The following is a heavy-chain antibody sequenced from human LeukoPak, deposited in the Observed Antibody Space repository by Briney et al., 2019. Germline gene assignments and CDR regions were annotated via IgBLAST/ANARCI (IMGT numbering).Heavy chain of an antibody. V-gene: IGHV3-21*01. CDR2: ISSTSRYI. D-gene: IGHD3-9*01. Sequence: GGSLRLSCVASGFTFSSYCMNWVRQAPGKGLEWVSCISSTSRYIYYADSVKGRFTISRDNAKNSVYLQMNSLRAEDTAVYYCARDSYDILTGYPQALGYWGQGTLFTVSS. CDR1: GFTFSSYC. CDR3: ARDSYDILTGYPQALGY. J-gene: IGHJ4*02.